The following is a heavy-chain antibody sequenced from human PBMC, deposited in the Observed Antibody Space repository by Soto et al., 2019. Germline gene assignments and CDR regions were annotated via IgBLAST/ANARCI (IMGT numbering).Heavy chain of an antibody. CDR3: ARGGWSMDV. V-gene: IGHV4-59*11. Sequence: PSETLSLTCTISGASISSLCWSWVRQPPGKGLEWIGYTHYSGSTNYNPSLKSRVTILVDTSKNQFSLRLSSVTAADTAVYYCARGGWSMDVWGQGTTVTVSS. CDR2: THYSGST. J-gene: IGHJ6*02. D-gene: IGHD2-15*01. CDR1: GASISSLC.